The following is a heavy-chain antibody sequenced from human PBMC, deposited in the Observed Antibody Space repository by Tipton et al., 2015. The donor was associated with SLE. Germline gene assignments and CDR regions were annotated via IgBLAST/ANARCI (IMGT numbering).Heavy chain of an antibody. J-gene: IGHJ4*02. CDR2: IYYSGST. CDR3: ARALVEATVDY. Sequence: TLSLTCTVSGGSISSGDYYWSWIRQPPGKGLEWIGYIYYSGSTNYNPSLKSRVTISVDTSKNQFSLKLSSVTAADTAVYYCARALVEATVDYWGQGTLVTVSS. V-gene: IGHV4-61*08. D-gene: IGHD1-26*01. CDR1: GGSISSGDYY.